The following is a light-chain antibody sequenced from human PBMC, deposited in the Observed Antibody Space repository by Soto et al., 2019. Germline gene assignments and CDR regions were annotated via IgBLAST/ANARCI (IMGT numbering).Light chain of an antibody. Sequence: QSALTQPRSVSGSPGQSVTISCTGTSSDVGGYNYVTWYQQHPDKAPKLLIYDVSKRPSGVPDHFSGYKSGSTASLTISGLQAEYEADYYCCSYAGSAYVFGTGTKLTVL. CDR2: DVS. CDR3: CSYAGSAYV. CDR1: SSDVGGYNY. V-gene: IGLV2-11*01. J-gene: IGLJ1*01.